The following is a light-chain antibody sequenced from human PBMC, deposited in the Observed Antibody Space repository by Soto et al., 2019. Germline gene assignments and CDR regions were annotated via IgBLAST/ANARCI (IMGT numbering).Light chain of an antibody. CDR1: QSLVYSDGNTY. J-gene: IGKJ1*01. V-gene: IGKV2-24*01. CDR3: MQFAHFPRT. CDR2: QIS. Sequence: DVVLTQTPLSSPVTLGQPASISCRSSQSLVYSDGNTYLSWLQQRPGQPPSLLIYQISNRFSGVPDRFSGSGAGTDFTLKISRVEAEDVGVYYCMQFAHFPRTFGQGTKVEI.